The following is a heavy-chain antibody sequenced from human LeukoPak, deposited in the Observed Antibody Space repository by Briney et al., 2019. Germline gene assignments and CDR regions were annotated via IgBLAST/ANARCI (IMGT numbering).Heavy chain of an antibody. V-gene: IGHV4-59*01. CDR2: IYFSGTT. Sequence: SETLSLTCTVSGGSISTYYWSWIRQPPGKGLEWIGYIYFSGTTNYNPSLKSRVTISVDTSKNQFSLKLNSVTAADTAVYYCARVPRHYDSSGYYVGYFDYWGQGILVTVSS. CDR1: GGSISTYY. CDR3: ARVPRHYDSSGYYVGYFDY. J-gene: IGHJ4*02. D-gene: IGHD3-22*01.